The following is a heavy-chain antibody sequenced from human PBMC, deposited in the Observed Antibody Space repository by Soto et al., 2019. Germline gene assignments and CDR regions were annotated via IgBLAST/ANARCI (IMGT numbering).Heavy chain of an antibody. Sequence: EVQLLESGGALVQPGGSLRLSCAASGFTFSSYAMTWVRQAPGKGLEWVSLITGSGGDTYYRDSVKGRFTISRDNSKNPLFLQMNSLRVEDTAVYFCAKAEGGTWGTEYFQYWGPGTLVTVSS. CDR1: GFTFSSYA. D-gene: IGHD7-27*01. CDR2: ITGSGGDT. CDR3: AKAEGGTWGTEYFQY. J-gene: IGHJ1*01. V-gene: IGHV3-23*01.